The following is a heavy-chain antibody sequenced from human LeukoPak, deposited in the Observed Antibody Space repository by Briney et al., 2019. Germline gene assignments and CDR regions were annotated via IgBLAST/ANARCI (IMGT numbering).Heavy chain of an antibody. V-gene: IGHV4-59*01. D-gene: IGHD4-17*01. Sequence: SETLSLTCTVSGGSISSYYWSWIRQPPGKGLEWIGYIYYSGSTNYNPSLKSRVTISVDTSKNQFSLKLSSVTAADTAVYYCARYPGDYLYYFDYWGQGTLVTVSS. CDR2: IYYSGST. CDR3: ARYPGDYLYYFDY. J-gene: IGHJ4*02. CDR1: GGSISSYY.